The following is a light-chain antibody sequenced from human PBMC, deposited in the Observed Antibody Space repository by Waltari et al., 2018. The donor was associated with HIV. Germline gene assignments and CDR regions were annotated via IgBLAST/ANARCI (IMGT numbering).Light chain of an antibody. Sequence: EIVLTKSPGTLSLSQGERATLHCRASQSVSSSYLAWYQQKPGQAPRLLIYGASSRATGIPDRFSGSGSGTDFTLTISRLEPEDFAVYYCQQYGSSPYTFGQGTKLEIK. CDR2: GAS. CDR1: QSVSSSY. CDR3: QQYGSSPYT. J-gene: IGKJ2*01. V-gene: IGKV3-20*01.